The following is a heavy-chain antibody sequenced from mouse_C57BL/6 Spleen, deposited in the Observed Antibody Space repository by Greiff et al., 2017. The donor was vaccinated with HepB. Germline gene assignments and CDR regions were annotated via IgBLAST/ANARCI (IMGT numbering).Heavy chain of an antibody. D-gene: IGHD1-1*01. CDR3: ARGGYYGKGYFDV. V-gene: IGHV1-76*01. CDR2: IYPGSGNT. Sequence: VQLQQSGAELVRPGASVKLSCKASGYTFTDYYINWVKQRPGQGLEWIARIYPGSGNTYYNEKFKGKATLTAEKSSSTAYMQLSSLTSEDSAVYFCARGGYYGKGYFDVWGTGTTVTVSS. CDR1: GYTFTDYY. J-gene: IGHJ1*03.